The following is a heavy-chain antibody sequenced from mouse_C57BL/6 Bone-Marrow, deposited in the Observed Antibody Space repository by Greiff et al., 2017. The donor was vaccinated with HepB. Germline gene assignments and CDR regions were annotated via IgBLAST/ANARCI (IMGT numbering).Heavy chain of an antibody. V-gene: IGHV1-26*01. CDR1: GYTFTDYY. Sequence: LQQSGPELVKPGASVKISCKASGYTFTDYYMNWVKQSHGKSLEWIGDINPNNGGTSYNQKFKGKATLTVDKSSSTAYMELRSLTSEDSAVYYCARSITTDYFDYWGQGTTLTVSS. D-gene: IGHD1-2*01. CDR2: INPNNGGT. J-gene: IGHJ2*01. CDR3: ARSITTDYFDY.